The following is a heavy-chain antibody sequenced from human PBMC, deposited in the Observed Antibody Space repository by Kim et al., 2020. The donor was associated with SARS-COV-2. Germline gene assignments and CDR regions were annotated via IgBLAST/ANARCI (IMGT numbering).Heavy chain of an antibody. V-gene: IGHV3-7*01. J-gene: IGHJ4*02. CDR3: ARDQMGSGWWYQAGLFDY. D-gene: IGHD6-19*01. CDR1: GFTFSSYW. Sequence: GGSLRLSCAASGFTFSSYWMSWVRQAPGKGLEWVANIKQDGSEKYYVDSVKGRFTISRDNAKNSLYLQMNSLRAEDTAVYYCARDQMGSGWWYQAGLFDYWGQGTLVTVSS. CDR2: IKQDGSEK.